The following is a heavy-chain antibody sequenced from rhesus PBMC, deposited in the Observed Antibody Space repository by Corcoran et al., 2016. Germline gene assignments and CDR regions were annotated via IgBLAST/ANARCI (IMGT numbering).Heavy chain of an antibody. D-gene: IGHD6-31*01. CDR2: IYGDNDK. CDR3: TRAPLEGTAEAVGVDY. Sequence: QVTLKESGPALVKPTQTLTLTCTFSGFSLSTSDMGVGWIRQPPGMALEWLVSIYGDNDKFYSTSLKSRLTISKDTSKNPVVLTMTNMHPVDTATYYCTRAPLEGTAEAVGVDYWVQGVLVTVSS. J-gene: IGHJ4*01. CDR1: GFSLSTSDMG. V-gene: IGHV2S1*01.